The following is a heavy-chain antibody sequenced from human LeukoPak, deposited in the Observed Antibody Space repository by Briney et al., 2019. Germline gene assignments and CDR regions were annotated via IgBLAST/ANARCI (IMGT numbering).Heavy chain of an antibody. CDR2: IYYSGST. Sequence: SETLSLTCTVSGYSISSGYYWGWIRQPPGKGLEWVGNIYYSGSTYYNPSLKSRVTISVDTSKNQFSLKLSSVTAADTAVYYCASTDSRLNWFDPWGQGTLVTVSS. CDR3: ASTDSRLNWFDP. V-gene: IGHV4-38-2*02. J-gene: IGHJ5*02. CDR1: GYSISSGYY. D-gene: IGHD3-22*01.